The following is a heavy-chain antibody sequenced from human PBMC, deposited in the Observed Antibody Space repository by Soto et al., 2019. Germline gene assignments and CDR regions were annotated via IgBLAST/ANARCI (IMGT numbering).Heavy chain of an antibody. CDR1: GYTFTSYY. D-gene: IGHD3-10*01. CDR3: ARDRDHYYGSGSYYYYYGMDV. V-gene: IGHV1-46*01. J-gene: IGHJ6*02. CDR2: INPSGGST. Sequence: AXVKVSCKASGYTFTSYYMHWVRQAPGQGLEWMGIINPSGGSTSYAQKFQGRVTMTRDTSTSTVYMELSSLRSEDTAVYYCARDRDHYYGSGSYYYYYGMDVWGQGTTVTVSS.